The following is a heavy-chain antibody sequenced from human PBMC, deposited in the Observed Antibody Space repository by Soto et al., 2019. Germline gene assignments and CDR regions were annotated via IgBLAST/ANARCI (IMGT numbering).Heavy chain of an antibody. CDR1: GGSISSGDYY. CDR2: IYYSGST. J-gene: IGHJ4*02. CDR3: ARERLAAPPGGVYFDY. D-gene: IGHD6-13*01. Sequence: PSETLSLTCTVSGGSISSGDYYWSWIRQPPGKGLEWIGYIYYSGSTYYNPSLKSRVTISVDTSKNQFSLKLSSVTAADTAVYYCARERLAAPPGGVYFDYWGQGALVTVSS. V-gene: IGHV4-30-4*01.